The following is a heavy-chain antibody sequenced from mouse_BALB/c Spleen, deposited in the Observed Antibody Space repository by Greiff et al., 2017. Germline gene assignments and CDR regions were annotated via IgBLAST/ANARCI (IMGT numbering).Heavy chain of an antibody. Sequence: VQLQQSGAELMKPGASVKISCKATGYTFSSYWIEWVKQRPGHGLEWIGEILPGSGSTNYNEKFKGKATFTADTSSNTAYMQLSSLTSEDSAVYYCARVGLRHYWYFDVWGAGTTVTVSS. CDR3: ARVGLRHYWYFDV. CDR1: GYTFSSYW. CDR2: ILPGSGST. J-gene: IGHJ1*01. D-gene: IGHD2-4*01. V-gene: IGHV1-9*01.